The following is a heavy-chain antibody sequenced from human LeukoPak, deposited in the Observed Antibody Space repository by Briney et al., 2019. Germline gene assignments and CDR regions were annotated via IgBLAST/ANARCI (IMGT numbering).Heavy chain of an antibody. Sequence: VASVKVSCKASGYTFTSYGISWVRQAPGQGLEWMGWISAYNGNTNYAQKPQGRVTMTTDTSTSTAYMELRSLRSDDTAVYYCARDQEMGYYYGMDVWGQGTTVTVSS. CDR2: ISAYNGNT. D-gene: IGHD5-24*01. CDR1: GYTFTSYG. CDR3: ARDQEMGYYYGMDV. J-gene: IGHJ6*02. V-gene: IGHV1-18*01.